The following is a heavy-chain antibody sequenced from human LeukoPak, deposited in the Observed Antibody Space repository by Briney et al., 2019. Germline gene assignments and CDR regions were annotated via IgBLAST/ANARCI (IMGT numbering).Heavy chain of an antibody. D-gene: IGHD3-10*01. CDR1: GFTFSTYA. CDR2: ISGSGGST. Sequence: GGSLRLSCAASGFTFSTYAVSWVRQAPGKGLEWVSSISGSGGSTYYADFVTGRFTISRDSSKYTVYLQMDSLRAEDTALYYCAKDRYGSGSYPAFDYWGQGTLVTVSS. CDR3: AKDRYGSGSYPAFDY. V-gene: IGHV3-23*01. J-gene: IGHJ4*02.